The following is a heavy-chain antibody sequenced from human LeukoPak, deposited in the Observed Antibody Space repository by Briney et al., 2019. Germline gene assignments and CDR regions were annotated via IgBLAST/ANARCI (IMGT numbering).Heavy chain of an antibody. CDR1: GGSISSGDYY. CDR3: ARVYLPYYLRWYFDY. J-gene: IGHJ4*02. D-gene: IGHD3-10*01. CDR2: IYYSGST. V-gene: IGHV4-30-4*01. Sequence: SQTLSLTCTVSGGSISSGDYYWSWIRQPPGKGLEWIGYIYYSGSTYYNPSLKSRVTISVDTSKNQFSLKLGSVTAADTAVYYCARVYLPYYLRWYFDYWGQGTLVTVSS.